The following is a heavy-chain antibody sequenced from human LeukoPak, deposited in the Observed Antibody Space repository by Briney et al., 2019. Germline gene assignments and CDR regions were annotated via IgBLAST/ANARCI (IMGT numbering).Heavy chain of an antibody. CDR3: ARRAYCGGDCTRAYYSYFAMDV. J-gene: IGHJ6*02. CDR2: IYPGDSDT. V-gene: IGHV5-51*01. CDR1: GYSFTSYW. D-gene: IGHD2-21*02. Sequence: GESLKISCKGSGYSFTSYWIGWVRQMPGKGLEWMGIIYPGDSDTRYSPSFQGQVTISADKSISTAYLQWSSLKASDTAVYYCARRAYCGGDCTRAYYSYFAMDVWGQGTTVTVSS.